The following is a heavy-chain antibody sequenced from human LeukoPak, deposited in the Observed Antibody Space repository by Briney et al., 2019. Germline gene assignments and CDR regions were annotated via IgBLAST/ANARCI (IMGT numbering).Heavy chain of an antibody. CDR2: ISTDGTYA. J-gene: IGHJ6*04. Sequence: GGSLRLSCAASGFTFTSSWMNWVRQAPGEGLVCVSRISTDGTYADYADSVKGRFTMSRDNAKKTVYLQMNSLRAEDTAVYYCARSGDRGYDQGDVWGKGSTVTVAS. D-gene: IGHD5-12*01. V-gene: IGHV3-74*01. CDR3: ARSGDRGYDQGDV. CDR1: GFTFTSSW.